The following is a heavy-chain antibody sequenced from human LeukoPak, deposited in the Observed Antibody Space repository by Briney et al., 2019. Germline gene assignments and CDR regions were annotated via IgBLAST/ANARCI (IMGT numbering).Heavy chain of an antibody. J-gene: IGHJ4*02. CDR1: GGSISSYY. CDR2: SSYSGST. V-gene: IGHV4-59*01. Sequence: SETLSLTCTVSGGSISSYYWSWIRQPPGKGLEWIGYSSYSGSTNYNPSLKSRVTILRDTSKNQFSLRLSSVTAADTAVYYCARAFSWSFDYWGQGTLVTVSS. CDR3: ARAFSWSFDY. D-gene: IGHD6-13*01.